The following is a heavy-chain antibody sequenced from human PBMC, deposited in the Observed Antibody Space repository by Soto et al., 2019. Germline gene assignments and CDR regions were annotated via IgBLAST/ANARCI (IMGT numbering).Heavy chain of an antibody. CDR3: ARDKITGLFDY. CDR1: GGSFSGYY. V-gene: IGHV4-34*01. CDR2: INHSGST. D-gene: IGHD2-8*02. Sequence: QVQLQQGGAGLLKPTEPLSLTCAVYGGSFSGYYWTWIRQPPGTGVEWIGEINHSGSTNYIPSLNSRVTLSVDTSKYQFSRKLTSVTVADTAVYCCARDKITGLFDYWGQGTLVTVSS. J-gene: IGHJ4*02.